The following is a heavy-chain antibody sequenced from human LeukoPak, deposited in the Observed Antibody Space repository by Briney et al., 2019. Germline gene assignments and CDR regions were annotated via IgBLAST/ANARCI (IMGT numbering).Heavy chain of an antibody. J-gene: IGHJ4*02. Sequence: ASVKVSCKTSGYIFITHYMHWVRHAPGQGLEWMGVINPNGGTTNYPQKFQGSVTMTTDSSTSTVYMELSSLTSEDTALYYCGRGNYYDSSAYYLDYWGQGTLVTVSS. CDR3: GRGNYYDSSAYYLDY. V-gene: IGHV1-46*01. CDR1: GYIFITHY. D-gene: IGHD3-22*01. CDR2: INPNGGTT.